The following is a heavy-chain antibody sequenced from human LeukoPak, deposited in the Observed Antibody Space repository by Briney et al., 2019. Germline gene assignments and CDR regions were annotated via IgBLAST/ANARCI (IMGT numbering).Heavy chain of an antibody. CDR1: GFTFSSYG. J-gene: IGHJ6*02. V-gene: IGHV3-30*03. CDR3: ARDQGVVVHGKYHYYGMDV. D-gene: IGHD3-22*01. CDR2: ISYDGSSK. Sequence: GGSLRRSCAASGFTFSSYGIHWVRQAPGKGLEWVAAISYDGSSKYYADSVKGRFTISRDNSKNTLYLQMNSLRAEDTAVYYCARDQGVVVHGKYHYYGMDVWGQGTTVTVSS.